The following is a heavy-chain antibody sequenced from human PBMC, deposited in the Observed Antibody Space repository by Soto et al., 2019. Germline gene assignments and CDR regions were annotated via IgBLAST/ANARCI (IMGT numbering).Heavy chain of an antibody. CDR1: GGSFSGSY. Sequence: PSETLSLTCAVYGGSFSGSYWSWIRQSPGKGLEWIGEINHSGSTNYNPSLKSRVTISVDTSNNQISLKLSSVTAADTAVYYCAMVGISSSDAFDIWGLGTTVTVSS. CDR2: INHSGST. J-gene: IGHJ3*02. D-gene: IGHD6-6*01. CDR3: AMVGISSSDAFDI. V-gene: IGHV4-34*01.